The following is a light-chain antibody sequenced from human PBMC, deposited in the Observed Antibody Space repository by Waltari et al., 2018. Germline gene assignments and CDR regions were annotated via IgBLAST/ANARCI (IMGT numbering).Light chain of an antibody. CDR2: KAS. J-gene: IGKJ1*01. Sequence: DIQMTQSPSTLSASVGDRVTITCRASQRVDTWLAWYQQKPGKAPKLLIYKASILESGVPSRFSGSGSGTEFTLTISSLQPDDFATYYCQQYNLYSETFGQGTKVEIK. CDR3: QQYNLYSET. V-gene: IGKV1-5*03. CDR1: QRVDTW.